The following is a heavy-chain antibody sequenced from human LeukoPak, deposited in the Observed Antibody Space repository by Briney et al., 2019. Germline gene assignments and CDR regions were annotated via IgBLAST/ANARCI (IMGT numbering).Heavy chain of an antibody. CDR3: ARPYSSTGNHDY. CDR2: IYYTGST. V-gene: IGHV4-39*01. Sequence: SETLSLTCTVSGGSISSSSYYWGWIRQPPGKGLEWIGNIYYTGSTYYSPSLKSRVTISVDTSKNQFSLKLSSVTAADTAVYYCARPYSSTGNHDYWGQGTLVTVSS. CDR1: GGSISSSSYY. J-gene: IGHJ4*02. D-gene: IGHD1-14*01.